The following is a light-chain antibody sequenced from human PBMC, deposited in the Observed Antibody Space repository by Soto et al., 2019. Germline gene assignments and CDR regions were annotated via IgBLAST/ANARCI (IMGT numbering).Light chain of an antibody. CDR1: QSISRI. Sequence: DIVMTQSPGTLSLSPGERATLSCRASQSISRILAWYQQKPGQAPRLLIYGASTRATGIPVRFSGSGSGTEFTLTISSLQSEDFAVYYCQQYDKWPPTFGQGTKVDIK. V-gene: IGKV3-15*01. CDR3: QQYDKWPPT. CDR2: GAS. J-gene: IGKJ1*01.